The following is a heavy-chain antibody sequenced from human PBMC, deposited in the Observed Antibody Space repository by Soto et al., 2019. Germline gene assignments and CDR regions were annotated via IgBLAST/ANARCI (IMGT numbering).Heavy chain of an antibody. CDR2: IYYSGST. J-gene: IGHJ4*02. V-gene: IGHV4-39*01. Sequence: PSETLSLTCTVSGGSISSSSYYWGWIRQPPGKGLEWIGSIYYSGSTYYNPSLKSRVTISVDTSKNQFSLKLSSVTAADTAVYYCARNGITGTTGGLFDYWGQGTLVTVSS. CDR1: GGSISSSSYY. D-gene: IGHD1-7*01. CDR3: ARNGITGTTGGLFDY.